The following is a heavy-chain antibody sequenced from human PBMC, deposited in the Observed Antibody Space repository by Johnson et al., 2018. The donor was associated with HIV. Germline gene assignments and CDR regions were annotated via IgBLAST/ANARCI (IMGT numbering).Heavy chain of an antibody. Sequence: VQLVESGGGLVQPGGSLRLSCAASGFAFSSYAMTWVRQAPGKGLEWVSAISGSGGITYYADSVKLQFTISRDNSKNTLYLQMSSLKPEDTAVYYCTRDRIQIWSYVGTFDIWGQGTMVTVSS. CDR2: ISGSGGIT. J-gene: IGHJ3*02. CDR3: TRDRIQIWSYVGTFDI. CDR1: GFAFSSYA. D-gene: IGHD5-18*01. V-gene: IGHV3-23*04.